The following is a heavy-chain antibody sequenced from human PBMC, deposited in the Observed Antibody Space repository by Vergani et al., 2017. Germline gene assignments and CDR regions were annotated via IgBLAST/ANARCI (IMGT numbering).Heavy chain of an antibody. CDR2: INHNGST. CDR3: AVGLRSSRPYYYYYMDG. J-gene: IGHJ6*03. V-gene: IGHV4-34*01. CDR1: GGSFSGYY. Sequence: QVQLQESGPGLVKSSETLSLTCAVSGGSFSGYYWRWIRQPPGKGLEWIGEINHNGSTNYNPSLKSRVTISVDTSKTQFSLKLSAVTAADTAVYYCAVGLRSSRPYYYYYMDGWGKGTTVTVSS. D-gene: IGHD6-6*01.